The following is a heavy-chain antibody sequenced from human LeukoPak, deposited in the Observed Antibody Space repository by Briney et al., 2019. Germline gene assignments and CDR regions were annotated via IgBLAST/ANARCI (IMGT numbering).Heavy chain of an antibody. CDR3: AKANGWYGDAFDI. CDR1: GFTFGSYA. V-gene: IGHV3-23*01. D-gene: IGHD6-19*01. CDR2: ISGSSGSGGRT. J-gene: IGHJ3*02. Sequence: GGSLRLSCAASGFTFGSYAMSWVRQAPGKGLEWVSGISGSSGSGGRTYYADSVKGRFTISRDNSKNTLYLQMNSLRTEDTAVYYCAKANGWYGDAFDIWGQGTMVTVSS.